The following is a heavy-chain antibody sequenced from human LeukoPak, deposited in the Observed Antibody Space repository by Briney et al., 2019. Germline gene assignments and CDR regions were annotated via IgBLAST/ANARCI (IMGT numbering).Heavy chain of an antibody. V-gene: IGHV3-53*01. Sequence: TGGSLRLSCAASGFTVSSNYMSWVRQAPGKGLEWVSVIYSGGSTYYADSVKGRFTISRDNSKNTLYLQMNSLRAEDTAVYYCARDSPPSGSSYYYYYGMDVWGQGTTVTVSS. CDR1: GFTVSSNY. CDR2: IYSGGST. CDR3: ARDSPPSGSSYYYYYGMDV. D-gene: IGHD3-10*01. J-gene: IGHJ6*02.